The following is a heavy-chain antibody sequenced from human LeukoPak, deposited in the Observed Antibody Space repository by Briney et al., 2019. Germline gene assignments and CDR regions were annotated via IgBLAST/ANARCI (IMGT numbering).Heavy chain of an antibody. J-gene: IGHJ4*02. CDR3: ARDGYSYVCDY. V-gene: IGHV3-11*06. CDR1: GFTFSDYY. Sequence: GGSLRLSCAASGFTFSDYYMSWIRQAPGKGLEWVSSISSSSSYIYYADSVKGRFTISRDNAENSLYLQMNSLRAEDTAVYYCARDGYSYVCDYWGQGTLVTVSS. D-gene: IGHD5-18*01. CDR2: ISSSSSYI.